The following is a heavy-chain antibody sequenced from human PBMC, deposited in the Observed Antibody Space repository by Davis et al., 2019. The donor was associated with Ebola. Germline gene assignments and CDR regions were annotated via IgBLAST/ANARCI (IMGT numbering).Heavy chain of an antibody. J-gene: IGHJ4*02. CDR3: TSHVEMTTSRFDY. Sequence: PGGSLRLSCAASGFTFSSYGMHWVRQAPGKGLEWVGRIKSKTDGGTIDYAAPVKGRFTISRDDSKNTLYMQMNSLKTEDTAVYYCTSHVEMTTSRFDYWGQGTLVTVSS. CDR1: GFTFSSYG. V-gene: IGHV3-15*01. CDR2: IKSKTDGGTI. D-gene: IGHD5-24*01.